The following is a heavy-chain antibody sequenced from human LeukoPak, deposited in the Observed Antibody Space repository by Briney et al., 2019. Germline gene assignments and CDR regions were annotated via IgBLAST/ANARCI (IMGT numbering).Heavy chain of an antibody. Sequence: ASVKVSCKASGGTFSIYAISWVRQAPGQGLEWMGGIIPIFGTANYAQKFQGRVTITADESTSTAYMELSSLRSEDTAVYYCAREGFSSGYYDYWGQGTLVTVSS. V-gene: IGHV1-69*13. J-gene: IGHJ4*02. D-gene: IGHD3-22*01. CDR1: GGTFSIYA. CDR3: AREGFSSGYYDY. CDR2: IIPIFGTA.